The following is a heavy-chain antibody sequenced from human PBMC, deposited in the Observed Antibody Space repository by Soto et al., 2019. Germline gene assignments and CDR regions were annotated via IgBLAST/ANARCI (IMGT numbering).Heavy chain of an antibody. Sequence: QVHLQQWGAGLLKPSETLSLTCAVSGEPFSDYIYSWIRQPPGKGLEWIGEINHFGVSTIYSPSLSSRVTISVDRSRDQFTLRLTSVTAADTAVYYCASGGGYTWTFGGQGTLVTVSS. CDR2: INHFGVST. D-gene: IGHD5-12*01. CDR3: ASGGGYTWTF. J-gene: IGHJ4*02. CDR1: GEPFSDYI. V-gene: IGHV4-34*02.